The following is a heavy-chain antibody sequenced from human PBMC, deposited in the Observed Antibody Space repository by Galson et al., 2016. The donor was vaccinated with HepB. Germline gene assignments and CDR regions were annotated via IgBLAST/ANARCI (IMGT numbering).Heavy chain of an antibody. D-gene: IGHD1-14*01. CDR2: INGDGVGT. CDR1: AFTFEDYA. Sequence: SLRLSCAASAFTFEDYAMRWVRQAPGKGLEWVSVINGDGVGTYYADSVKGRFTISRDNSKKSLYLQMDSLRPEDTAFYYCAKDQFNHPWVPQFDPRGQGTLVTVSS. CDR3: AKDQFNHPWVPQFDP. V-gene: IGHV3-43*02. J-gene: IGHJ5*02.